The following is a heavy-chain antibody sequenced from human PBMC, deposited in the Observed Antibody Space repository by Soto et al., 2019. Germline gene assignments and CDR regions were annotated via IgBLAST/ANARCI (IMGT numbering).Heavy chain of an antibody. D-gene: IGHD1-26*01. CDR2: ISSSGTST. CDR1: GFTFNKYT. Sequence: GGSLRLSCAASGFTFNKYTFNWVRQAPGKGLEWVSAISSSGTSTSYTDSVKGRFTISRDNSNDTLYLQMNSLSAEDSAVYYCEIRFGSYRTFDSWGQGTLVTVSS. CDR3: EIRFGSYRTFDS. J-gene: IGHJ4*02. V-gene: IGHV3-23*01.